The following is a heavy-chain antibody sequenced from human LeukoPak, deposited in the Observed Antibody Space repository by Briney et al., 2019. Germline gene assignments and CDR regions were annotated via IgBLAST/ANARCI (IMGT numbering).Heavy chain of an antibody. V-gene: IGHV3-33*01. CDR1: GFTFSSYG. CDR3: AREYSSGWYYHGMDV. D-gene: IGHD6-19*01. J-gene: IGHJ6*02. CDR2: IWYDGSNK. Sequence: GGSLRLSCAASGFTFSSYGMHWVRQAPGKGLEWVAVIWYDGSNKYYADSVKGRFTISRDNSKNTLYLQMNSLRAEDTAVYYCAREYSSGWYYHGMDVWGQGTTVTVSS.